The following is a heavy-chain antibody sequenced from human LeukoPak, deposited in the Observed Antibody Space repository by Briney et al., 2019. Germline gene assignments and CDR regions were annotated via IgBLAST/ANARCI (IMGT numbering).Heavy chain of an antibody. CDR1: GGSISTYY. V-gene: IGHV4-4*08. Sequence: PSETLSLTCTVSGGSISTYYWSWIRQSPGKGLEWIADISASRGTNYNPSLESRVTVSIDSSKNQFSLKLSSVTAADTAVFYCARSPHNSAWYEKWFDPWCQGTLVTVSS. CDR2: ISASRGT. J-gene: IGHJ5*02. CDR3: ARSPHNSAWYEKWFDP. D-gene: IGHD6-19*01.